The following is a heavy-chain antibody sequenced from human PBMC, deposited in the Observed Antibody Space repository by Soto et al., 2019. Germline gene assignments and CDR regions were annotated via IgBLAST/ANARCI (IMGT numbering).Heavy chain of an antibody. Sequence: SVKVSCKASGGTFSSYAISWVRQAPGQGLEWMGGIIPIFGTANYAQKFQGRVTITTDESTSTAYMELRSLRSEDTAVYYCTVAANLGVAEPFDYWGQGTLVPVSS. V-gene: IGHV1-69*05. J-gene: IGHJ4*02. CDR3: TVAANLGVAEPFDY. CDR2: IIPIFGTA. CDR1: GGTFSSYA. D-gene: IGHD2-15*01.